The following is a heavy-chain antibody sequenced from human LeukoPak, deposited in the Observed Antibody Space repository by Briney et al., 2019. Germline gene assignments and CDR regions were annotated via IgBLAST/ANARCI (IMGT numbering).Heavy chain of an antibody. Sequence: PGGSLRLSCAASGFTFSSYSMNWVRRAQGKGGEWGAYICSSVSNREYADSGKGGITISRDKGKDSLYLQMNRLRGGDTAVYYCAREGSDFWSGSSKGSFDYWGRGTLVTVSS. V-gene: IGHV3-48*01. CDR2: ICSSVSNR. D-gene: IGHD3-3*01. CDR1: GFTFSSYS. J-gene: IGHJ4*02. CDR3: AREGSDFWSGSSKGSFDY.